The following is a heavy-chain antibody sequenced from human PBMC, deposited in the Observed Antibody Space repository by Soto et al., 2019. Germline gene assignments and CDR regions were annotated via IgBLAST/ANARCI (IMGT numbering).Heavy chain of an antibody. CDR2: IYTSGST. D-gene: IGHD3-10*01. V-gene: IGHV4-4*07. CDR1: GCSISSYY. CDR3: ARDGXVVRGAYTSFYYYGMDV. J-gene: IGHJ6*02. Sequence: SETLSLTFTVSGCSISSYYWSWIRQPAGKGLEGIGRIYTSGSTNYNPSLKSRVTMSVDTSKNQFSLKLSSVTAADTAVYYCARDGXVVRGAYTSFYYYGMDVWGQGTTVTVSS.